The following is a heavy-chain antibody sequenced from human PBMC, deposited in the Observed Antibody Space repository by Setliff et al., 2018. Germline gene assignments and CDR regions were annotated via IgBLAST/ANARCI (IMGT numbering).Heavy chain of an antibody. CDR2: IYYSGNSNYDT. J-gene: IGHJ4*02. CDR1: GGSINSYY. CDR3: AKDRVGATDY. D-gene: IGHD1-26*01. V-gene: IGHV4-59*01. Sequence: SETLSLTCIVSGGSINSYYWNWIRQPPGKGLEWIGYIYYSGNSNYDTNYNPSLKSRVTILSDSSKNTLYLQMNSLRAEDTAVYYCAKDRVGATDYWGQGTLVTVSS.